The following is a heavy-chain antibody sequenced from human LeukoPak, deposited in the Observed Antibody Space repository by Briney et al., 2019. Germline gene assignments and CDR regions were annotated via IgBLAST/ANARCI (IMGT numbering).Heavy chain of an antibody. Sequence: ASVKVSCKASGYPFTSYYMHWVRQAPGQGLEWMGIINPSGGSTSYAQKFQGRVTMTKDTATSTVYMELSSLRSEDTAVYYCARADSSGWYGVDYWGQGTLVTVSS. V-gene: IGHV1-46*01. CDR1: GYPFTSYY. CDR2: INPSGGST. D-gene: IGHD6-19*01. CDR3: ARADSSGWYGVDY. J-gene: IGHJ4*02.